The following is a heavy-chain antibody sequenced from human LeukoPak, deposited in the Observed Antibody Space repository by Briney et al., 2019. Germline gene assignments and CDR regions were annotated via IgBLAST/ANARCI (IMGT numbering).Heavy chain of an antibody. D-gene: IGHD3-9*01. CDR3: ARGSYDILTGSYYFDY. V-gene: IGHV3-53*01. CDR1: GFTVSNNY. J-gene: IGHJ4*02. CDR2: IYSDGTT. Sequence: PGGSLRLSCAASGFTVSNNYMSWVRQAPGKKLEWVSDIYSDGTTFYADSVKGRFTISRDNSKNTLYLQMNSLRAEDTAVYYCARGSYDILTGSYYFDYWGQGTLVTVSS.